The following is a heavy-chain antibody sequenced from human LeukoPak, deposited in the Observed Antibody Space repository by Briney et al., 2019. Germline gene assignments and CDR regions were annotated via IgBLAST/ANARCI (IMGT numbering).Heavy chain of an antibody. D-gene: IGHD6-19*01. V-gene: IGHV3-21*01. Sequence: GGSLRLSCAASGFTFSSYSMNWVRQAPGEGLEGVSSISSSSSYIYYADSVKGRFTISRDNAKNSLYLQMNSLRAEDTAVYYCAREVGSGWSYYFDYWGQGALVTVSS. CDR3: AREVGSGWSYYFDY. J-gene: IGHJ4*02. CDR2: ISSSSSYI. CDR1: GFTFSSYS.